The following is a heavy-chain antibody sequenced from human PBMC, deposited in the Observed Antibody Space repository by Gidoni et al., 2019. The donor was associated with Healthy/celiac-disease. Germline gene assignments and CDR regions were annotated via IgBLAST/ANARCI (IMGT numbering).Heavy chain of an antibody. CDR3: ARAGTTVTLYYYYYMDV. Sequence: QVQLVQSGAEVKKPGASVKVSCKASGYPFTSYDMHGVRQAPGQGLEWMGIINPSGGSTSYAQKFQGRVTMTRDTSTSTVYMELSSLRSEDTAVYYCARAGTTVTLYYYYYMDVWGKGTTVTVSS. D-gene: IGHD4-17*01. CDR1: GYPFTSYD. V-gene: IGHV1-46*01. CDR2: INPSGGST. J-gene: IGHJ6*03.